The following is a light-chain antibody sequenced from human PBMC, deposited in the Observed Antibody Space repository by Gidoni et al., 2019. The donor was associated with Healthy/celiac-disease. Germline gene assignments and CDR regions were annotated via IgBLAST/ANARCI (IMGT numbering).Light chain of an antibody. J-gene: IGKJ2*01. CDR2: KAS. V-gene: IGKV1-5*03. Sequence: DSQMTQSPSTLSASLGDRVTITCRASQSISSWLAWYQQKPGKAPKLLIYKASSLESGVPSRFSGSGSGTEFTLTISSLQPDDFATYYCQQYNSYSSYTFGQGTKLEIK. CDR1: QSISSW. CDR3: QQYNSYSSYT.